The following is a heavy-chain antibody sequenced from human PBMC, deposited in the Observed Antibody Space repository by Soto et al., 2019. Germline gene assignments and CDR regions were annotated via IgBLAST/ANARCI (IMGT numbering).Heavy chain of an antibody. CDR2: MSSDGSVT. Sequence: GGSLRLSCVASGFTFSSYWMHWVRQAPGKGLVWVSRMSSDGSVTNYADSVKGRFTISRDNAESTLYLQMNSLRAEDTALYYCARDYASNLWYWGQGTVVTSPQ. V-gene: IGHV3-74*01. CDR3: ARDYASNLWY. CDR1: GFTFSSYW. J-gene: IGHJ4*02. D-gene: IGHD2-2*01.